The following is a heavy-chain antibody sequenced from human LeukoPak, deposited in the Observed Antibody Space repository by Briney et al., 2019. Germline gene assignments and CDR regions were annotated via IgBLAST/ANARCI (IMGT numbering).Heavy chain of an antibody. Sequence: GGSLRLSCAASGFTFSSYWMSWVRQAPGKGLEWVANMKQDGSEKYYVDSVKGRFTISRDNAKNSLYLQMNSLRAEDTAVYYCGRSGSSSWFDAFDIWGQGTMVTVSS. CDR3: GRSGSSSWFDAFDI. CDR2: MKQDGSEK. V-gene: IGHV3-7*03. D-gene: IGHD6-13*01. CDR1: GFTFSSYW. J-gene: IGHJ3*02.